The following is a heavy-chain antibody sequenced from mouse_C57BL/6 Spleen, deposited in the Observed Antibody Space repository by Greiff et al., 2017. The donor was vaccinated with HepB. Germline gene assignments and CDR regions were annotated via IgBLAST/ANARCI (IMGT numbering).Heavy chain of an antibody. CDR2: INPNYGTT. CDR3: AKSGGSSHYFDY. CDR1: GYSFTDYN. V-gene: IGHV1-39*01. D-gene: IGHD1-1*01. Sequence: EVKLQESGPELVKPGASVKISCKASGYSFTDYNMNWVKQSNGKSLEWIGVINPNYGTTSYNQKFKGKATLTVDQSSSTAYMQLNSLTSEDSAVYYCAKSGGSSHYFDYWGQGTTLTVSS. J-gene: IGHJ2*01.